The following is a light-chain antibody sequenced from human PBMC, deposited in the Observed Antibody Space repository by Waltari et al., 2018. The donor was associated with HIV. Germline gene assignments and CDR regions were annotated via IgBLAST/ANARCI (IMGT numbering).Light chain of an antibody. V-gene: IGLV3-1*01. CDR2: QDS. Sequence: SYELTQPPSVSVSPGQTASITCSGDKLGDKYACWYQQKPAQYPVLVIYQDSQRPSAIPERFSGSNSGNTATLTISGTQAMDEADYYCQAWDSSTYVVFGGGTKLTVL. J-gene: IGLJ2*01. CDR3: QAWDSSTYVV. CDR1: KLGDKY.